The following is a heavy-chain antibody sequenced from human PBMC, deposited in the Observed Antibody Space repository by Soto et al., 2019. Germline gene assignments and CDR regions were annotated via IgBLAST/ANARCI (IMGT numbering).Heavy chain of an antibody. D-gene: IGHD7-27*01. J-gene: IGHJ6*02. CDR2: ISTYNGNT. Sequence: QVQLLQSGAEVKKPGASVKVSCKASGYKFTTYGITWVRQAPGQGLEWLGGISTYNGNTDYAQNLQDRGTMTTETSTSTAYLEVRSLTSDDTAVYFCARVLGTNGLDVWGQGTTVTVSS. CDR3: ARVLGTNGLDV. V-gene: IGHV1-18*04. CDR1: GYKFTTYG.